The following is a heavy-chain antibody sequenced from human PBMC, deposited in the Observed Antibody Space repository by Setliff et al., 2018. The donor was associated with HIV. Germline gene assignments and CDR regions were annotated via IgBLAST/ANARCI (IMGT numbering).Heavy chain of an antibody. CDR2: IKQGGSEK. Sequence: GGSLRLSCTASGFIFSSYWMSWVRQAPGKGLEWVANIKQGGSEKYYVDSVKGRFTMSRDNAKNSLFLQMHSLRAEDTAVYYCARDDPAGGIDYWGQGTLVTVSS. D-gene: IGHD1-26*01. V-gene: IGHV3-7*01. CDR3: ARDDPAGGIDY. J-gene: IGHJ4*02. CDR1: GFIFSSYW.